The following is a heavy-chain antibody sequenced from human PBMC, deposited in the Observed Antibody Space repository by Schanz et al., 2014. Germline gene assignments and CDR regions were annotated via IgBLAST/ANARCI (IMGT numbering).Heavy chain of an antibody. CDR1: GGSFSGYY. CDR2: INQSGDT. CDR3: ARLYCSTPGCYVSPNGFAKDY. D-gene: IGHD2-2*01. J-gene: IGHJ4*02. Sequence: QVQLQQWGAGLLKPSETLSLTCAVSGGSFSGYYWSWIRQPPDTGLEWIGEINQSGDTNYNPSLNSRIPISFDTPTTQFPLKLRSVTAADTAVYYCARLYCSTPGCYVSPNGFAKDYWGQGTLVTVSS. V-gene: IGHV4-34*01.